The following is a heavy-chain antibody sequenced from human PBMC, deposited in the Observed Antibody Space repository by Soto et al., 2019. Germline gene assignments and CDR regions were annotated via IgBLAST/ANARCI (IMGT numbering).Heavy chain of an antibody. CDR3: AGGGWRSGYYDY. J-gene: IGHJ4*02. Sequence: PSETLSLTCTVSGGSISSYYWSWIRQPPGKGLEWIGYIYYSGSTNYNPSLKSRVTISVDTSKNQFSLKLSSVTAADTAVYYCAGGGWRSGYYDYWGQGTLVTVSS. CDR1: GGSISSYY. V-gene: IGHV4-59*01. CDR2: IYYSGST. D-gene: IGHD3-3*01.